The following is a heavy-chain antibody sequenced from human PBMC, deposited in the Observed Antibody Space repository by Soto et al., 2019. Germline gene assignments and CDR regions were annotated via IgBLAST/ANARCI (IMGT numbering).Heavy chain of an antibody. CDR3: ARRIAVAGSPSDY. J-gene: IGHJ4*02. D-gene: IGHD6-19*01. CDR1: GGTFSSYT. V-gene: IGHV1-69*02. CDR2: IIPILGIA. Sequence: SVKVSCKASGGTFSSYTISWVRQAPGQGLEWMGRIIPILGIANYAQKFQGRVTITADKSTSTAYMELSSLRSEDTAVYYCARRIAVAGSPSDYWGQGTLVTVSS.